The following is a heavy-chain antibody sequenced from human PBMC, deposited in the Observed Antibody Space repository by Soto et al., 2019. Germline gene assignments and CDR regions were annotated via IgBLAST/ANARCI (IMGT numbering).Heavy chain of an antibody. J-gene: IGHJ6*02. CDR1: GYTFSSNA. V-gene: IGHV1-3*01. CDR3: ARATYTSGGSPTFDMDV. D-gene: IGHD3-10*01. CDR2: INGGNGYA. Sequence: QVHLAQSGAEVKEPGASVRVSCKASGYTFSSNAIHWVRQAPGQELEWMGWINGGNGYAKYSQNFQDRVTLTRDTSASTTYMELSRLRSEDTAIFYCARATYTSGGSPTFDMDVWGQGTTVTVSS.